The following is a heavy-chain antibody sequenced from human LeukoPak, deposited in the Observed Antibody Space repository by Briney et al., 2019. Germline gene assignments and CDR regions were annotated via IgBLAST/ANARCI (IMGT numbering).Heavy chain of an antibody. D-gene: IGHD3-22*01. Sequence: GGSLRLSCAASGFTFSSYAMSWVRQAPGKGLEWVSAISGSGGSTYYADSVKGRFTISRDNSKNTLYLQMNSLRAEDTAVYYCAKESPPHYYDSSGYYPDYYYYGMDVWGQGTTVTVSS. J-gene: IGHJ6*02. CDR2: ISGSGGST. CDR1: GFTFSSYA. CDR3: AKESPPHYYDSSGYYPDYYYYGMDV. V-gene: IGHV3-23*01.